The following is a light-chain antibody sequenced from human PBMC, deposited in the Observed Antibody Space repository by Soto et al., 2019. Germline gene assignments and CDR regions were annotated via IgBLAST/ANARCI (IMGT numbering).Light chain of an antibody. CDR1: SSDVGGYNY. CDR2: DVS. CDR3: SSYTSSSTSPYV. J-gene: IGLJ1*01. Sequence: QSALTQPASVSGSPGQSITISCTGTSSDVGGYNYVSWYQQHPGKAPKLMIYDVSNRPSGVSNRFSGSESGNTASLTISGLQAEDEADYYCSSYTSSSTSPYVFGTGTKLTVL. V-gene: IGLV2-14*01.